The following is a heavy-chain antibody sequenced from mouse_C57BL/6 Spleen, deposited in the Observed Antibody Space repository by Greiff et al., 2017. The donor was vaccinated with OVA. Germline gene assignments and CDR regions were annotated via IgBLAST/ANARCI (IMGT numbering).Heavy chain of an antibody. CDR3: ARLLQDYAMDY. CDR1: GFTFSSYA. D-gene: IGHD2-3*01. J-gene: IGHJ4*01. CDR2: ISDGGSYT. V-gene: IGHV5-4*03. Sequence: EVNVVESGGGLVKPGGSLKLSCAASGFTFSSYAMSWVRQTPEKRLEWVATISDGGSYTYYPDNVKGRFTISRDNAKNNLYLQMSHLKSEDTAMYYCARLLQDYAMDYWGQGTSVTVSS.